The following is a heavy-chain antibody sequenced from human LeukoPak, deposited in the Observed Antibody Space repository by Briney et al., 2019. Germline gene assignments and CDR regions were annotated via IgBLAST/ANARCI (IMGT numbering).Heavy chain of an antibody. D-gene: IGHD3-9*01. Sequence: GASVKVSCKASGYTFTSYDINWVRQATGQGLEWMGWMNPNSGNTGYAQKFQGRVTMTRNTSISTAYMELSSLRSEDTAVYYCAREYYDILGPFYYYYYMDVWGKGTTVTISS. J-gene: IGHJ6*03. V-gene: IGHV1-8*01. CDR1: GYTFTSYD. CDR2: MNPNSGNT. CDR3: AREYYDILGPFYYYYYMDV.